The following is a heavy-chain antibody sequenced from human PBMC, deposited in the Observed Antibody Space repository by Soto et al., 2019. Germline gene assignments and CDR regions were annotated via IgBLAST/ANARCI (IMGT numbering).Heavy chain of an antibody. J-gene: IGHJ4*02. CDR3: TRGPRSTSTGTGAF. CDR1: GFTFSMYW. V-gene: IGHV3-74*01. D-gene: IGHD1-1*01. Sequence: GSLRLSCAASGFTFSMYWMHWVRQVPGKGPEWVSRINDDGSSTNYADSVKGRFTISGDNAKNTLYLQMNDLRAEDTAVYYCTRGPRSTSTGTGAFWGQGTLVTVSS. CDR2: INDDGSST.